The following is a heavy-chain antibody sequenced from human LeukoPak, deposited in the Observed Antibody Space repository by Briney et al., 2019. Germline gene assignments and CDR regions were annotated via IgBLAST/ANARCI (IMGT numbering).Heavy chain of an antibody. V-gene: IGHV3-30*02. D-gene: IGHD6-25*01. J-gene: IGHJ6*02. Sequence: GGSLRLSCAASGFTFSSYGMHWLRQAPGKGLEWVAFIRYDGSNKYYADSVKGRFTISRDNSKNTLYLQMNSLRAEDTAVYYCAKDGRGVRTMAATYYYYYGMDVWGQGTTVTVSS. CDR2: IRYDGSNK. CDR3: AKDGRGVRTMAATYYYYYGMDV. CDR1: GFTFSSYG.